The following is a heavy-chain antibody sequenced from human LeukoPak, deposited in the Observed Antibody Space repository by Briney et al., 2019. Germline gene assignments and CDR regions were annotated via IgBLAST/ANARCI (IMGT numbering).Heavy chain of an antibody. D-gene: IGHD3-22*01. CDR1: GYTFTSYG. V-gene: IGHV1-18*01. J-gene: IGHJ3*02. Sequence: ASVKASCKASGYTFTSYGISWVRQAPGQGLEWMGWISAYNGNTNYAQKLQGRVTMTTDTSTTTAYMELRSLRSDDTAVYYCARDRVYYYDSSGYYYYRFDAFDIWGQGTMVTVSS. CDR3: ARDRVYYYDSSGYYYYRFDAFDI. CDR2: ISAYNGNT.